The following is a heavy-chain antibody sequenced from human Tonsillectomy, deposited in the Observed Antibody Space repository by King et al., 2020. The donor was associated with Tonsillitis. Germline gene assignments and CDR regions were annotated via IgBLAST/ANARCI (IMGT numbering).Heavy chain of an antibody. J-gene: IGHJ6*02. CDR1: GFIFSSYG. D-gene: IGHD4-17*01. CDR3: AKVSTVTTDYYYGMDV. CDR2: ISYDGNNK. V-gene: IGHV3-30*18. Sequence: VQLVESGGGVVQPGRTLRLSCAPSGFIFSSYGMHWVRQAPGKGLEWVAVISYDGNNKYYTDSVKGRFTISRENPKNTLYLQMNSLRAEDTAVYYCAKVSTVTTDYYYGMDVWGQGTTVTVSS.